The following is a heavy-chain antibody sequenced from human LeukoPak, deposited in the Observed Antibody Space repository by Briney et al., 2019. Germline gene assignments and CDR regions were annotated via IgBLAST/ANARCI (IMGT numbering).Heavy chain of an antibody. CDR3: ARASGDPINYYDSSGYYY. D-gene: IGHD3-22*01. J-gene: IGHJ4*02. V-gene: IGHV1-46*01. CDR1: GYTFTNYY. Sequence: GASVKVSCKASGYTFTNYYIHWVRQAPGQGLEWMGLINPGGGNTNYAQNFQGRVTMTRDTSASTVYMQLSSLRSEDTAVYYCARASGDPINYYDSSGYYYWGQGTLVTVSS. CDR2: INPGGGNT.